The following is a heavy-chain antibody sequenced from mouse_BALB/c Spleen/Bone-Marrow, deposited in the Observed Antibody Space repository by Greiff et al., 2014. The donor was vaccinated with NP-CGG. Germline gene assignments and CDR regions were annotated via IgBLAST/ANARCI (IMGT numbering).Heavy chain of an antibody. D-gene: IGHD3-3*01. CDR2: INPGSGGT. Sequence: VLLQQSGAELVRPGTSVKVSCKASGYAFTNYLIEWVKQRPGQGLEWIGMINPGSGGTNYNEKFKGKATLTADKSSSTAYMQLSSLTSDDSAVYFCARRDGSYFDYWGQGTTLTVSS. V-gene: IGHV1-54*01. CDR3: ARRDGSYFDY. J-gene: IGHJ2*01. CDR1: GYAFTNYL.